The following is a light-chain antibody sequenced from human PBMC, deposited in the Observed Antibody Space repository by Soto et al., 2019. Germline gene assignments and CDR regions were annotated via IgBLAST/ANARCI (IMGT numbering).Light chain of an antibody. Sequence: AIRMTQSPSSFSASTGDRVTITCRASQGISSYLAWYQQKPGKAPKLLLYAASTLHSGVPSRFSGSGSGSDFTLTISCLQSKDFATYCCQQYYSYLGFTFGPGNKVDIK. CDR3: QQYYSYLGFT. V-gene: IGKV1-8*01. CDR2: AAS. CDR1: QGISSY. J-gene: IGKJ3*01.